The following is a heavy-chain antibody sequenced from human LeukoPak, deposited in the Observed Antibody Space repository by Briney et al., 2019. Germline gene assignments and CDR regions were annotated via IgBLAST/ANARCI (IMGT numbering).Heavy chain of an antibody. CDR2: IYPNSGGT. CDR1: GYTFTGYY. J-gene: IGHJ3*02. CDR3: ARALFSYDSSAYNAFDI. D-gene: IGHD3-22*01. Sequence: ASVTVSCKPSGYTFTGYYMHWVRQAPGQGLEWMGWIYPNSGGTKYAQKFQGRVTMTRDTSISTAYMELSRLRSDDTAVYYCARALFSYDSSAYNAFDIWGQGTMVTVSS. V-gene: IGHV1-2*02.